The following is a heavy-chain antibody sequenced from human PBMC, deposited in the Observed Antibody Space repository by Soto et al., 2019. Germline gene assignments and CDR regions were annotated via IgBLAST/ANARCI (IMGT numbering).Heavy chain of an antibody. D-gene: IGHD3-16*02. CDR2: IIPIFGTA. Sequence: AVKVSCKASGGTFSSYAISWVRQAPGQGLEWMGGIIPIFGTANYAQKFQGRVTITADESTSTAYMELSSLRSEDTAVYYCARSRGGDYVWGSYRPPDLDYYGMDVWGQGTTVTVSS. J-gene: IGHJ6*02. CDR1: GGTFSSYA. V-gene: IGHV1-69*13. CDR3: ARSRGGDYVWGSYRPPDLDYYGMDV.